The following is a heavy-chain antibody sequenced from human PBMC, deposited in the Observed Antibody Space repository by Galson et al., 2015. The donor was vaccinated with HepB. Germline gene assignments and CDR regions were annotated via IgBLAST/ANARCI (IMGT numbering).Heavy chain of an antibody. V-gene: IGHV1-69*13. CDR2: IIPIFGTA. CDR3: ARVGFGDLFAYSSSSVVGYYFDY. D-gene: IGHD6-6*01. Sequence: SVKVSCRASGGTFSSYAISWVRQAPGQGLEWMGGIIPIFGTANYAQKFQGRVTITADESTSTAYMELSSLRSEDTAVYYCARVGFGDLFAYSSSSVVGYYFDYWGQGTLVTVSS. J-gene: IGHJ4*02. CDR1: GGTFSSYA.